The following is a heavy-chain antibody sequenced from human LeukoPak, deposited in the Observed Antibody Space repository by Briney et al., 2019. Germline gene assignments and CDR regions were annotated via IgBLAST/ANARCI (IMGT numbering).Heavy chain of an antibody. CDR2: IYYSGST. D-gene: IGHD6-19*01. CDR1: GYSISSGYY. CDR3: ARGHSAVAGTFPMDV. V-gene: IGHV4-61*01. J-gene: IGHJ6*03. Sequence: SETLSLTCTVSGYSISSGYYWSWIRQPPGKGLEWIGYIYYSGSTNYNPSLKSRVTISVDTSKNQFSLKLSSVTAADTAVYYCARGHSAVAGTFPMDVWGKGTTVTVSS.